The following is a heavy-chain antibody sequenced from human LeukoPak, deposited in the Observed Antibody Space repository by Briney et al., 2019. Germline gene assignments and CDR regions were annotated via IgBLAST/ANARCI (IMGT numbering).Heavy chain of an antibody. Sequence: GGSLRLSCAASGFTFDDYVMSWVRQAPGKGLECVSGINWNGGNTDYADSVKGRFTISRDNAKNSLCLQMNSLRAEETTVYYCARGWGMRYWGQGTPVTVSS. D-gene: IGHD3-16*01. CDR2: INWNGGNT. CDR3: ARGWGMRY. CDR1: GFTFDDYV. V-gene: IGHV3-20*04. J-gene: IGHJ4*02.